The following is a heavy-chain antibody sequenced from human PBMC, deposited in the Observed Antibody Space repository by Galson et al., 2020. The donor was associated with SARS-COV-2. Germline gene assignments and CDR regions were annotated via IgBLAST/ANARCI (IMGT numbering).Heavy chain of an antibody. Sequence: ASVKVSCKASGYTFTGYYMHWVRQAPGQGLEWMGWINPNSGGTNYAQKFQGRVTMTRDTSISTAYMELSRLRSDDTAVYYCARVISTGGGFDYWGQGTLVTVSS. CDR1: GYTFTGYY. D-gene: IGHD1-26*01. CDR2: INPNSGGT. V-gene: IGHV1-2*02. CDR3: ARVISTGGGFDY. J-gene: IGHJ4*02.